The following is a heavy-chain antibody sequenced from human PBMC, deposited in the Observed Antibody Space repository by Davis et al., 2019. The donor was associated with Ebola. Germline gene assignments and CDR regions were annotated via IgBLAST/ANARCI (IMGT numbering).Heavy chain of an antibody. CDR2: ISSSSSYI. D-gene: IGHD3-3*01. CDR1: GFTFSSYW. Sequence: PGGSLRLSCAASGFTFSSYWMSWVRQAPGKGLEWVSSISSSSSYIYYADSVKGRFTISRDNSKNTLYLQMNSLRAEDTAVYYCARLGWDDLWSGYDYWGQGTLVTVSS. CDR3: ARLGWDDLWSGYDY. J-gene: IGHJ4*02. V-gene: IGHV3-21*01.